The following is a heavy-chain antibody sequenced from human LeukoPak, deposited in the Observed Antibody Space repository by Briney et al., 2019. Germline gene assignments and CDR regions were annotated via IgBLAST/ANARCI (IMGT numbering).Heavy chain of an antibody. D-gene: IGHD4-23*01. V-gene: IGHV3-53*01. CDR3: ARVRWGGNXXFDH. CDR2: IYSDGRT. Sequence: GGSLRLSCAASGFTVNNNYMSWVRQAPGKGLEWVSVIYSDGRTYYADSVKGRFTISRDNSKSTLYLQMNSLRAEDTAVYYCARVRWGGNXXFDHWGQGXXVTXSS. J-gene: IGHJ4*02. CDR1: GFTVNNNY.